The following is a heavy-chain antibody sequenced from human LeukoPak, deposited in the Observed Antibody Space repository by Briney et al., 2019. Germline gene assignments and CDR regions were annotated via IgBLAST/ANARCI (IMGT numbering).Heavy chain of an antibody. CDR2: IYHSGST. Sequence: PSQTLSLTCTVSGGSISSYYWSWIRQPPGKGLEWIGYIYHSGSTYYNPSLKSRVTISVDRSKNQFSLKLSSVTAADTAVYYCARVTPGGWFDPWGQGTLVTVSS. CDR1: GGSISSYY. J-gene: IGHJ5*02. D-gene: IGHD3-10*01. CDR3: ARVTPGGWFDP. V-gene: IGHV4-30-2*01.